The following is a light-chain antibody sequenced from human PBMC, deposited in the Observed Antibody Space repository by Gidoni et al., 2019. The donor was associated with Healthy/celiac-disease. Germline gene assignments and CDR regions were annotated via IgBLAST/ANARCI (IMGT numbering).Light chain of an antibody. V-gene: IGKV3-20*01. CDR2: GEA. Sequence: EIVLTQSPGTLSLSPGERATLSCRASQSVSSSYLAWYQQKPGQAPRLLIYGEASRATGIPDRFSGSGSGTDFTLTISRLEPEDFEVYYCQQYGSSPYTFGQGTKLEIK. J-gene: IGKJ2*01. CDR3: QQYGSSPYT. CDR1: QSVSSSY.